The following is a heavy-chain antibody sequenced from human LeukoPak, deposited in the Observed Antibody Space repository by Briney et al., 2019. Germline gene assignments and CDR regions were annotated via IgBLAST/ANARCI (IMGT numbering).Heavy chain of an antibody. CDR2: IRYDGSHK. CDR3: VKDVGHNWGLVTGWYFDL. V-gene: IGHV3-30*02. D-gene: IGHD7-27*01. J-gene: IGHJ2*01. CDR1: GFTFSSYG. Sequence: GGSLRLSCAASGFTFSSYGMHWVRQAPGKGLEWVAFIRYDGSHKYYADSVKGRFTISRDNSKNTLFLQMNGLRVEDTAVYYCVKDVGHNWGLVTGWYFDLWGRGTLVTVSS.